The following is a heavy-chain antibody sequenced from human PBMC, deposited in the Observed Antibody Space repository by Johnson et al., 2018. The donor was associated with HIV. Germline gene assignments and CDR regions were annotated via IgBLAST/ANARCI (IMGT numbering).Heavy chain of an antibody. V-gene: IGHV3-66*02. CDR1: GFTVSSNY. CDR2: IYSGGST. CDR3: TVHSGERTDHDAFDI. D-gene: IGHD1-26*01. Sequence: EVQLVESGGGLVQPGGSLRLSCAASGFTVSSNYMSWVRQAPGKGLEWVSVIYSGGSTYYADSVKGRFTISRDNSKNTLYLQMNSLRAEDTAVYYCTVHSGERTDHDAFDIWGQGTMVTVSS. J-gene: IGHJ3*02.